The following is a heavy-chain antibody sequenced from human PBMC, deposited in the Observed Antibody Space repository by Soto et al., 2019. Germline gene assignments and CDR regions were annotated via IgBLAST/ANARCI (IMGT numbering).Heavy chain of an antibody. CDR3: ARDLVSAGY. J-gene: IGHJ4*02. CDR2: IYRSGNT. V-gene: IGHV3-53*01. D-gene: IGHD1-26*01. CDR1: GFTVSSNY. Sequence: EVQLVESGGGLIQPGGSLRLSCAASGFTVSSNYRSWVRQAPGKGLEWVSVIYRSGNTYYADSVKGRFTISRDNSKNTLYLQMNSLRDEDTAVYYCARDLVSAGYWGQGTLVTVSS.